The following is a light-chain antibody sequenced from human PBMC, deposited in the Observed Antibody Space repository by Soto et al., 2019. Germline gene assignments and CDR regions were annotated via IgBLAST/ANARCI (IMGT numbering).Light chain of an antibody. CDR3: NSYASSGTLV. CDR2: EVT. J-gene: IGLJ1*01. CDR1: SSDIGGYNY. V-gene: IGLV2-14*01. Sequence: QSVLTQPASVSGSPGQSITISCTGTSSDIGGYNYVSWYQQHPGKVPKLIIFEVTTRPSGVSNRFSGSKSGNTASLTISGLQADDEADYYCNSYASSGTLVFGTGTKVTVL.